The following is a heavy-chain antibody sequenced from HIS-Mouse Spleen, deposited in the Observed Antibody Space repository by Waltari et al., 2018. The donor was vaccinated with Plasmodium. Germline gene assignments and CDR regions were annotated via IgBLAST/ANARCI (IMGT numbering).Heavy chain of an antibody. Sequence: QVQLVQSGAEVKKPGASVKVSCTASGSPFTNYGISWVRQAPGQGLEWMGWISPYNGNTHFAQKLQGRVTMTTDTSTSTAYMELRSLRSDDTAVYYCARGSAGDAFDIWGQGTMVTVSS. D-gene: IGHD6-19*01. CDR1: GSPFTNYG. CDR2: ISPYNGNT. V-gene: IGHV1-18*01. J-gene: IGHJ3*02. CDR3: ARGSAGDAFDI.